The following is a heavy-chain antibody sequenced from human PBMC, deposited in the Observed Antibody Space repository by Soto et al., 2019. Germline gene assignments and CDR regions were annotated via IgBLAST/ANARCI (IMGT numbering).Heavy chain of an antibody. CDR3: ARHSGYDYCFDN. J-gene: IGHJ4*02. V-gene: IGHV1-2*02. CDR1: GYTFTGYY. D-gene: IGHD5-12*01. CDR2: INPKNGGT. Sequence: QVQLVQSGAEVKKPGASVKVSCKASGYTFTGYYINWVRQAPGQGLEWMGWINPKNGGTNYAQNFQGRVTMTRDTSTSTAYMELSSLRSDDTAVYYCARHSGYDYCFDNWGQGTLVTVSS.